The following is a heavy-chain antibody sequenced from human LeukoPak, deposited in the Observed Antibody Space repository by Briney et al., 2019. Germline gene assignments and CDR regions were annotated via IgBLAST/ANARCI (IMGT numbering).Heavy chain of an antibody. Sequence: PSETLSLTCTVSGGSISSSSYHWGWIRQPPGKGLEWIGSIYYSGSTYYNPSLKSRVTISVDTSKNQFSLKLSSVTAADTAVYYCARGLDYDILTGFSPETRSANWFDPWGQGTLVTVSS. CDR2: IYYSGST. J-gene: IGHJ5*02. D-gene: IGHD3-9*01. V-gene: IGHV4-39*07. CDR1: GGSISSSSYH. CDR3: ARGLDYDILTGFSPETRSANWFDP.